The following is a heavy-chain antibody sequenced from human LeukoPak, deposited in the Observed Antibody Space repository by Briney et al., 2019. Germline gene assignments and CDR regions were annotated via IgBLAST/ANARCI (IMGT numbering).Heavy chain of an antibody. V-gene: IGHV3-33*01. D-gene: IGHD3-10*01. CDR1: GFTFRSYG. Sequence: GGALRLSCAAAGFTFRSYGMPRVRPAPGKGLGWVAVIWYDGSNKYYADSVKGRFTISRDNSKNTLYLQMNSLRAEDTAVYYCARDGGSGQIDYWGQGTLVTVSS. CDR2: IWYDGSNK. CDR3: ARDGGSGQIDY. J-gene: IGHJ4*02.